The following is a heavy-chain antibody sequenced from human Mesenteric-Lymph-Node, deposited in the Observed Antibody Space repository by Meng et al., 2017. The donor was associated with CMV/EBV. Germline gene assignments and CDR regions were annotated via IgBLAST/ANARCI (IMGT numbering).Heavy chain of an antibody. CDR1: GFTFSGSA. CDR3: TRHLDTRFLEWLSPYNWFDP. CDR2: IRSKANSYAT. D-gene: IGHD3-3*01. J-gene: IGHJ5*02. V-gene: IGHV3-73*01. Sequence: GESLKISCAASGFTFSGSAMHWVRQASGKGLEWVGRIRSKANSYATAYAASVKGRFTISRDDSKNTAYLQMNSLKTEDTAVYYCTRHLDTRFLEWLSPYNWFDPWGQGTLVTVSS.